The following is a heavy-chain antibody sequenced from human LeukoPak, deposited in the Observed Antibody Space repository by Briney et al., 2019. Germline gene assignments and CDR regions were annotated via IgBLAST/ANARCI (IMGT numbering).Heavy chain of an antibody. Sequence: SVKVSCKASGGTFSSYAISWVRQAPGQGLEWMGRMIPILGIANYAQKFQGRVTITADKSTSTAYMELSSLRSEDTAVYYCARGREVVTAKDWGQGTLVTVSS. J-gene: IGHJ4*02. D-gene: IGHD2-21*02. CDR1: GGTFSSYA. CDR2: MIPILGIA. V-gene: IGHV1-69*04. CDR3: ARGREVVTAKD.